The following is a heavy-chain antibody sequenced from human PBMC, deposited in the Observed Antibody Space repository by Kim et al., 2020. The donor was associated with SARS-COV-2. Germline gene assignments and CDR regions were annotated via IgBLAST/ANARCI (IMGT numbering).Heavy chain of an antibody. D-gene: IGHD1-20*01. J-gene: IGHJ4*02. CDR2: T. V-gene: IGHV4-34*01. CDR3: ARGSVSEIEDC. Sequence: THYHPSLKSRVTISVDTSKNQFSLKLGSVTAADTAVYYCARGSVSEIEDCWGQGTLVTVSS.